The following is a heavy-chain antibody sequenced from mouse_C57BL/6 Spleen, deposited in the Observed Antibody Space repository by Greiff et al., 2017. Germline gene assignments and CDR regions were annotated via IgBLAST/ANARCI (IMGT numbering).Heavy chain of an antibody. J-gene: IGHJ4*01. CDR3: ARGGWDDYAMDY. CDR1: GFNFSDYG. D-gene: IGHD4-1*01. CDR2: ISSGSSTI. V-gene: IGHV5-17*01. Sequence: EVQRVESVGGLVKPGGSLKFSCAASGFNFSDYGMHWVRQAPEQGLEWVAYISSGSSTIYYADTLQGRFTISRDNAKNTLFLQLTSLRSEDPAMYYRARGGWDDYAMDYWGQGTSVTVSS.